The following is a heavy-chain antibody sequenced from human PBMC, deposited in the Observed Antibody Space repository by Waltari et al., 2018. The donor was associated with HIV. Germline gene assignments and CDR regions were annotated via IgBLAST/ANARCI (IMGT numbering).Heavy chain of an antibody. V-gene: IGHV3-53*01. Sequence: EVQLVASGGGLIEPGGSLRVSCAASGFTISSNYMRWVRQAPGKGLGWVAVIYSSGSRNDADAVKGRFSISRNNSKNTVSLHMNSLRAEDTAVYYCARDPRSSGYYGMDVWGQGIKVTVSS. CDR3: ARDPRSSGYYGMDV. J-gene: IGHJ6*02. D-gene: IGHD1-26*01. CDR1: GFTISSNY. CDR2: IYSSGSR.